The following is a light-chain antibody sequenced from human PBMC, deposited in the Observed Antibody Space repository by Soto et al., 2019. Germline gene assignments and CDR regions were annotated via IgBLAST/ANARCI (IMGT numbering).Light chain of an antibody. V-gene: IGLV2-23*02. CDR3: CSFADFTYV. CDR1: SSDIGSYDL. J-gene: IGLJ1*01. CDR2: EVT. Sequence: QFVLTQPASVSGSPGQSITISCTGTSSDIGSYDLVSWYQQHPGTAPKLIIYEVTKRPSGVSTRFSGSKSGNTASLTISGLQAVDEADYYCCSFADFTYVFGTGTKVTVL.